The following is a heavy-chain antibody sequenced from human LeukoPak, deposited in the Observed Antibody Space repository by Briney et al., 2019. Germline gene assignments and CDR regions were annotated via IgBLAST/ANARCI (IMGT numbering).Heavy chain of an antibody. Sequence: GESLKISCKGSGYSFTSYWIGWVRQMPGKGLEWMGIIYPGDSDTRYSPSFQGQVTISADKSISTAYLQWSSLKASDTAMYYCARQPQRSSYPNAFDIWGQGTMVTVSS. V-gene: IGHV5-51*01. D-gene: IGHD1-26*01. CDR3: ARQPQRSSYPNAFDI. CDR2: IYPGDSDT. J-gene: IGHJ3*02. CDR1: GYSFTSYW.